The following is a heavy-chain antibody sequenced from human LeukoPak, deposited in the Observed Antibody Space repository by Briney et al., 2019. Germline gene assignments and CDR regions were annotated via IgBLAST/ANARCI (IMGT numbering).Heavy chain of an antibody. D-gene: IGHD3-10*01. V-gene: IGHV4-59*08. Sequence: SETLSLTCTVSGGSISSYYWSWIRQPPGKGLEWIGYIYYSGSTNYNPSLKSRVTISVDTSKNQFSLKLSSVTAADTAVYYCARHREVRGRYYMDVWGKGTTVTVSS. CDR2: IYYSGST. CDR1: GGSISSYY. J-gene: IGHJ6*03. CDR3: ARHREVRGRYYMDV.